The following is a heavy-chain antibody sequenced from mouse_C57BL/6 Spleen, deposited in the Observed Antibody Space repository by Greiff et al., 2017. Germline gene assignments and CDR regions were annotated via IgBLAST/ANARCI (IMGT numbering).Heavy chain of an antibody. Sequence: VQRVESGPGLVQPSQSLSITCTVSGFSLTSYGVHWVRQSPGKGLEWLGVIWSGGSTDYNAAFISRLSISKDNSKSQVFFKMNSLQADDTAIYYCARNTGYYGSSPWFAYWGQGTLVTVSA. V-gene: IGHV2-2*01. CDR2: IWSGGST. CDR1: GFSLTSYG. J-gene: IGHJ3*01. CDR3: ARNTGYYGSSPWFAY. D-gene: IGHD1-1*01.